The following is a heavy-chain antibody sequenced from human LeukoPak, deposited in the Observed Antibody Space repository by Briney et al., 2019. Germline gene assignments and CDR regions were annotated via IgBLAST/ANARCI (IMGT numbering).Heavy chain of an antibody. CDR3: ARLVNYYGSGSYIDY. D-gene: IGHD3-10*01. V-gene: IGHV4-38-2*01. J-gene: IGHJ4*02. CDR1: GYSISSGYS. CDR2: IYHSWST. Sequence: SETLSLTCAVSGYSISSGYSWGWIRQPPGKGLEWIGRIYHSWSTYYNPSLKSRVSTSVDTSKNQFSLKLSSATAADTAVYYCARLVNYYGSGSYIDYWGQGTLVTVSS.